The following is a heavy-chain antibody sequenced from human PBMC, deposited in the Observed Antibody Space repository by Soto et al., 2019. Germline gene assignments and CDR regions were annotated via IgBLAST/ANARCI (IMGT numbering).Heavy chain of an antibody. D-gene: IGHD7-27*01. V-gene: IGHV4-59*01. CDR3: ARGRGTHWGDASDA. CDR1: GGSISNYY. Sequence: SETLSLTCTVSGGSISNYYWSWIRQPPGKGLEWIGYIYYSGSTNYNPSLKSRVTISVDTSKNRFSLKLSSVTAADTAVYSLARGRGTHWGDASDAGGPGTMV. CDR2: IYYSGST. J-gene: IGHJ3*01.